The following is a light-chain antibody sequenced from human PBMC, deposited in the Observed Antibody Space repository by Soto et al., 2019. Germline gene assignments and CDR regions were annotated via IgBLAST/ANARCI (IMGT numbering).Light chain of an antibody. Sequence: DIQMTQSASSLPASVGDTVTISCQASQDISKYLNWFQQKPGKAPKLLIYDVFNVETGVPSRVSGRGSGTDFTLIISILQPEDFATSYCQQYDQLPSTFGGGTKV. CDR3: QQYDQLPST. CDR1: QDISKY. J-gene: IGKJ4*01. CDR2: DVF. V-gene: IGKV1-33*01.